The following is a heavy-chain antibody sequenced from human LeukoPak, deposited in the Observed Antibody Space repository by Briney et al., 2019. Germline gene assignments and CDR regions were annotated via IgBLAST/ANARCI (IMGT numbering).Heavy chain of an antibody. J-gene: IGHJ4*02. V-gene: IGHV4-31*03. D-gene: IGHD3-10*02. CDR1: GGSISSGGYY. Sequence: SETLSLTCTVSGGSISSGGYYWSWIRQRPGKGLEWIGYIYYSGSTYYNPSLKSRVTISVDTSKNQFSLKLSSVTAADTAVYYCARLFGELNGFDYWGQGTLVTVSS. CDR2: IYYSGST. CDR3: ARLFGELNGFDY.